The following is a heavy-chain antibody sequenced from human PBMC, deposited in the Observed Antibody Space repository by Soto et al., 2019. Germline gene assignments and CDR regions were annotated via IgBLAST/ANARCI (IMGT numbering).Heavy chain of an antibody. J-gene: IGHJ4*02. CDR1: GFTFSSYE. D-gene: IGHD3-10*01. CDR3: TRDLPGGY. Sequence: QPGGSLRLSCAASGFTFSSYEMNWVRQAPGKGLEWVSYIGSRGTTIYYADSVKGRFTISRDNAKNSLYLQLNSLRAEDTATYYCTRDLPGGYWGQGTLVTVSS. V-gene: IGHV3-48*03. CDR2: IGSRGTTI.